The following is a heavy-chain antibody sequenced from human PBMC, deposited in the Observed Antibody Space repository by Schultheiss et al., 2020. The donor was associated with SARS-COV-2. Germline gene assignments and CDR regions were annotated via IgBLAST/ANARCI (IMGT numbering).Heavy chain of an antibody. J-gene: IGHJ3*02. V-gene: IGHV4-59*12. D-gene: IGHD2-2*01. CDR3: ARKDRSTGDAFDI. CDR1: GGSISSYY. CDR2: IYYSGST. Sequence: SETLSLTCTVSGGSISSYYWSWIRQHPGKGLEWIGYIYYSGSTFYNPSLKSRVTISVDTSKNQFSLKLSSVTAADTAVYYCARKDRSTGDAFDIWGQGTMVTVSS.